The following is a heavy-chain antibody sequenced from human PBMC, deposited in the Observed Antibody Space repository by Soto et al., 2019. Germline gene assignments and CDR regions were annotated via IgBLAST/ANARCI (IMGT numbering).Heavy chain of an antibody. CDR2: ISAYNGNT. D-gene: IGHD6-13*01. CDR3: AREAQKLVSSALVY. Sequence: ASANVSCKASGYTFTSYGISWVLQAPGQGLEWMGWISAYNGNTNYAQKLQGRVTMTTDTSTSTAYMELRSLRSDDTAVYYCAREAQKLVSSALVYWGQGTLVTVSS. J-gene: IGHJ4*02. V-gene: IGHV1-18*04. CDR1: GYTFTSYG.